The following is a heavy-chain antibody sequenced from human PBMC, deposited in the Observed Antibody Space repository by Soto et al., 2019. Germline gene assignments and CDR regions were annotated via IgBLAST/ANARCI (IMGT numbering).Heavy chain of an antibody. J-gene: IGHJ6*03. V-gene: IGHV1-8*02. CDR3: ARGGPNCSSTSCYAIYYYYYYMDV. D-gene: IGHD2-2*01. Sequence: ASVKVSCKASGGTFSSYTINWVRQATGQGLEWMGWMNPNSGNKGYAQKFQGRVTMTRNTSISTAYMELSSLRSEDTAVYYCARGGPNCSSTSCYAIYYYYYYMDVWGKGTTVTVSS. CDR2: MNPNSGNK. CDR1: GGTFSSYT.